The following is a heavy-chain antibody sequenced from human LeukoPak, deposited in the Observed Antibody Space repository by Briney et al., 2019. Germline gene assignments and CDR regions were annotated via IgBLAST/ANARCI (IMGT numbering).Heavy chain of an antibody. CDR2: IYTSGSI. V-gene: IGHV4-61*02. D-gene: IGHD6-13*01. J-gene: IGHJ5*02. CDR3: ARDPSPAAGTGRLGDGNWFDP. CDR1: GGSISSGSYS. Sequence: SETLSLTRTLSGGSISSGSYSWSCMRHPAGKGLEWIGRIYTSGSINYNPSLKSRVTISVDTSKNQFSLKLSSVTAADTAVYSGARDPSPAAGTGRLGDGNWFDPWGQGTLVTVSS.